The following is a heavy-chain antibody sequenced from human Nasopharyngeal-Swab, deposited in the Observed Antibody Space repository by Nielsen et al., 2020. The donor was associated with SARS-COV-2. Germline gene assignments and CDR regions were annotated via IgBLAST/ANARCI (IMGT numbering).Heavy chain of an antibody. CDR3: ARDPDQYYDFWSGPLDV. D-gene: IGHD3-3*01. CDR1: GFSFSTFW. V-gene: IGHV3-74*01. Sequence: GESLKISCAASGFSFSTFWMHWVRQVPGEGLVWVSRINTDGRRTNYAESVKGRFTISRDNVKNMLYLQMNSLRAEDTAVYYCARDPDQYYDFWSGPLDVWGQGTTVTVSS. J-gene: IGHJ6*02. CDR2: INTDGRRT.